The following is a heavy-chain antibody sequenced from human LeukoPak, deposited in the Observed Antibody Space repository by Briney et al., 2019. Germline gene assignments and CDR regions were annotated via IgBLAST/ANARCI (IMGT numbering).Heavy chain of an antibody. V-gene: IGHV4-61*02. D-gene: IGHD6-19*01. CDR3: ARDGSVAPDY. J-gene: IGHJ4*02. CDR2: IYTGGGT. Sequence: SETLSLTCTVSGGSISSGSYYWRWIRQPAGKGLEWIGRIYTGGGTNYNPSLKSRVTISLDTSKNQFSLKLSSVTAADTAVYYCARDGSVAPDYWGQGTLVTVSS. CDR1: GGSISSGSYY.